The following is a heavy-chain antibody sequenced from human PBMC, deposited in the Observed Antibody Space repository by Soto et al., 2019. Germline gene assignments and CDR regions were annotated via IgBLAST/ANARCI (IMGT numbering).Heavy chain of an antibody. V-gene: IGHV4-31*03. Sequence: QVQLQESGPGLVRPSQTLSLTCTVSGGSISTSDYYWSWIRQHPVRGLEWIGYVYFSGDTFYNPSLESRVVISVETDENRFSLKLTSVTAADTAVYYWERDPRRTRGWHFDLWCRGTLVTVSS. J-gene: IGHJ2*01. CDR2: VYFSGDT. CDR3: ERDPRRTRGWHFDL. CDR1: GGSISTSDYY. D-gene: IGHD3-10*01.